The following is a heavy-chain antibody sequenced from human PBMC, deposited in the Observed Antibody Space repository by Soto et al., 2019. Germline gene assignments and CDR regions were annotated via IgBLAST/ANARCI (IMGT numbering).Heavy chain of an antibody. J-gene: IGHJ4*02. CDR2: VSGSGGSS. Sequence: HGGSLRLFCAAPGFTFSSYAMSWIRQAPWKGLECVSSVSGSGGSSFYADTVEARITVFRDNSKSTLDLQINSRRAEDTAVYFCAHQHGGSSVYGLDYWSQGTLVKVSS. CDR1: GFTFSSYA. CDR3: AHQHGGSSVYGLDY. D-gene: IGHD6-13*01. V-gene: IGHV3-23*01.